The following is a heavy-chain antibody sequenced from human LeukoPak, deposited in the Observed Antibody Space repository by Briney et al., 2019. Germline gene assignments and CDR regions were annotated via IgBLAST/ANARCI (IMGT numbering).Heavy chain of an antibody. J-gene: IGHJ6*03. V-gene: IGHV4-38-2*01. CDR2: MYHSGST. Sequence: SETLSLTCAVSGYSISSGYYWGWIRQPPGMGLEWIGCMYHSGSTYYNPSLKSRVTISVDTSKNQFSLKLSSVTAADTAVYYCASLADCTHGVSSNDYYYMDVWGKGTTVTVSS. D-gene: IGHD2-8*01. CDR3: ASLADCTHGVSSNDYYYMDV. CDR1: GYSISSGYY.